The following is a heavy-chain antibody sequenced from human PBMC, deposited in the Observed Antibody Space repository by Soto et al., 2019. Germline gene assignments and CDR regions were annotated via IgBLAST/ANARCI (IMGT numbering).Heavy chain of an antibody. CDR2: IYYSGST. J-gene: IGHJ3*02. Sequence: SETLSLTCTVSGGSISSYYWSWIRQPPGKGLEWIGYIYYSGSTNYNPSLKSRVTISVDTSKNQFSLKLSSVTAADTAVYYCARLRDDAFDIWGQGTMVTVSS. V-gene: IGHV4-59*08. D-gene: IGHD4-17*01. CDR3: ARLRDDAFDI. CDR1: GGSISSYY.